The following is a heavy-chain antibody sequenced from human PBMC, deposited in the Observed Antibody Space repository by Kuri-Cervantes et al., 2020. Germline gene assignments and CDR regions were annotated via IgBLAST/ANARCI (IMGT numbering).Heavy chain of an antibody. CDR2: ISSSSSYI. D-gene: IGHD3-10*01. CDR1: GGSISSSN. CDR3: AKAELSGSGTWYYFDY. V-gene: IGHV3-21*04. J-gene: IGHJ4*02. Sequence: ETLSLTCAVSGGSISSSNWWSWVRQPPGKGLEWVSSISSSSSYIYYADSVKGRFTISRDNAKNSLFLQMNSLRTEDTALYYCAKAELSGSGTWYYFDYWGQGTLVTVSS.